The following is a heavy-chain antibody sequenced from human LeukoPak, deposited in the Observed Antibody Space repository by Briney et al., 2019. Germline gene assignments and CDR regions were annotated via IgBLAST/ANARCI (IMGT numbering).Heavy chain of an antibody. D-gene: IGHD6-13*01. V-gene: IGHV1-69*04. CDR1: GGTFSSYA. CDR2: IIPILGIA. CDR3: ARDRSGDSSSWYYEY. Sequence: GASVKVSCKASGGTFSSYAISWGRQAPGQGLEWMGRIIPILGIANYAQKSQGRVTITADKSTSTAYMELSSLRSEDTAVYSCARDRSGDSSSWYYEYWGQGTLVTVSS. J-gene: IGHJ4*02.